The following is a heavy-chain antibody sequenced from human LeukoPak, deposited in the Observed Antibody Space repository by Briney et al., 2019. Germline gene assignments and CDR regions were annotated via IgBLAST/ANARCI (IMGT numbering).Heavy chain of an antibody. CDR3: ATDAGYYRFDY. Sequence: GGSLRLSCAASGFTFSSYSMNWVRQAPGKGLEWVANINQDGSEKFYVDSVKGRFTISRDNARNSVYLQINSLSAEDTAVYYCATDAGYYRFDYWGQGTLVTVSS. CDR1: GFTFSSYS. V-gene: IGHV3-7*01. D-gene: IGHD2-21*01. CDR2: INQDGSEK. J-gene: IGHJ4*02.